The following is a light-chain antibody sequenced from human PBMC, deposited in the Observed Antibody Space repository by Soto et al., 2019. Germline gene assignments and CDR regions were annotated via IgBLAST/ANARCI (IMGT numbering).Light chain of an antibody. Sequence: DIVLTHSPATLSLSPGNRCTLSCRANERISHSLAWYQHMTRQDPRILIYDASCRATGIPETFSGSGSGTDFTLSSSSLEPEDFAVYYCQLSQQRSSWPPVAFGQGTRLDLK. CDR3: QLSQQRSSWPPVA. CDR1: ERISHS. CDR2: DAS. V-gene: IGKV3-11*01. J-gene: IGKJ5*01.